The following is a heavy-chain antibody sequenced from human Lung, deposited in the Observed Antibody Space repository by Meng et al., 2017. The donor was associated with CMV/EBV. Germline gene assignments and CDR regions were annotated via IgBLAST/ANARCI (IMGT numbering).Heavy chain of an antibody. CDR1: GGSITSGGCY. Sequence: PQGSGPSLANPSHTLSLTCTPSGGSITSGGCYWSWIRQHPGKGLEWIGYIHSSGSTYYNPSLRSRLTISVDTSKNQFSLKLSSVTAADTAVYYCARASYGSGSPLGESWFDPWGQGTLVTVSS. CDR3: ARASYGSGSPLGESWFDP. V-gene: IGHV4-31*03. CDR2: IHSSGST. J-gene: IGHJ5*02. D-gene: IGHD3-10*01.